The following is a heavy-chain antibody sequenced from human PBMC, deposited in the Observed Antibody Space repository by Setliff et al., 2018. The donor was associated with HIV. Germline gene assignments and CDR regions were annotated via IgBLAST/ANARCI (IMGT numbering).Heavy chain of an antibody. V-gene: IGHV3-64*02. CDR1: GFTFSDYY. J-gene: IGHJ4*02. Sequence: GGSLRLSCAASGFTFSDYYMTWIRQAPGKGLEYVSAINSNGGSTYYADSVKGRFTISRDNSKSTVYLQMGSLRAEDMAVYYCARVRVAAVAPYFDFWGQGALVTVSS. D-gene: IGHD6-13*01. CDR3: ARVRVAAVAPYFDF. CDR2: INSNGGST.